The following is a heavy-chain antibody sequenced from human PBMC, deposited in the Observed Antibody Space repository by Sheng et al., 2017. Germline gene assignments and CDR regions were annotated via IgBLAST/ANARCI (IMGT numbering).Heavy chain of an antibody. CDR3: ARDPAHSITMIVVVKWGLDY. Sequence: QVQLVQSGAEVKKPGSSVKVSCKASGGTFSSYAISWVRQAPGQGLEWMGGIIPIFGTANYAQKFQGRVTITTDESTSTAYMELSSLRSEDTAVYYCARDPAHSITMIVVVKWGLDYWGQGTLVTVSS. V-gene: IGHV1-69*05. D-gene: IGHD3-22*01. CDR1: GGTFSSYA. J-gene: IGHJ4*02. CDR2: IIPIFGTA.